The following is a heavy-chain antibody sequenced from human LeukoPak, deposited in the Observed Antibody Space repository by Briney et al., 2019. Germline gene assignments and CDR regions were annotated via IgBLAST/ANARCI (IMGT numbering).Heavy chain of an antibody. CDR1: GDSIGSGGNF. J-gene: IGHJ4*02. CDR3: AREGAHPVYDV. D-gene: IGHD5/OR15-5a*01. V-gene: IGHV4-31*03. Sequence: SETLSLTCTVSGDSIGSGGNFWTWLRQHPGKGLEYIGYVYHTGTASYNPSLTSRVVISVNTSTKQFSLRLSSVTAADTAVYFCAREGAHPVYDVWDPGILVTVSS. CDR2: VYHTGTA.